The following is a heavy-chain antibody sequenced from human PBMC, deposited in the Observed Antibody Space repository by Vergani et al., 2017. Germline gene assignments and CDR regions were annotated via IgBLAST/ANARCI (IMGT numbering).Heavy chain of an antibody. CDR2: IYYRGST. CDR1: GGSISSGDYY. Sequence: QVQLQESGPGLVKPSQTLSLTCTVSGGSISSGDYYWSWIRQPPGKGLEWIGYIYYRGSTYYNPSLKSRVTISVDTSKNQFSLKLSSVTAADTAVYYCARGSDQLLRPFDIWGQGTMVTVSS. D-gene: IGHD2-2*01. CDR3: ARGSDQLLRPFDI. J-gene: IGHJ3*02. V-gene: IGHV4-30-4*01.